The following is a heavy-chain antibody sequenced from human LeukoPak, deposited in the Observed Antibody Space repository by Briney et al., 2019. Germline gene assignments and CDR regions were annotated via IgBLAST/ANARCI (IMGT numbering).Heavy chain of an antibody. Sequence: GGSLRLSCAVSGFTFSGFWMSWSRQAPGKGLEWVASINSDGSEGYYADVVKGRFTISRDNAKNSLYLQINSLRAEDTAVYYCARGTIAASDPWGQGTLVTVSS. J-gene: IGHJ5*02. CDR1: GFTFSGFW. CDR2: INSDGSEG. V-gene: IGHV3-7*03. D-gene: IGHD6-13*01. CDR3: ARGTIAASDP.